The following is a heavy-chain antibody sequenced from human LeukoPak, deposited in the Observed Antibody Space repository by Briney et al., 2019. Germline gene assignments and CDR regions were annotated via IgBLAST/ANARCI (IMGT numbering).Heavy chain of an antibody. CDR2: ISYSGKT. D-gene: IGHD3-22*01. CDR3: SRLTHSYYSDTSGYYPYYYMDV. CDR1: AGSVSSSDYY. V-gene: IGHV4-39*02. J-gene: IGHJ6*03. Sequence: SETLSLTCTVSAGSVSSSDYYWGWIRQSPGKGLEWIGRISYSGKTYYNPSLKSRVTISVDTSKNHFPLRLSSVTAADTAVYYCSRLTHSYYSDTSGYYPYYYMDVWGEGTTATVSS.